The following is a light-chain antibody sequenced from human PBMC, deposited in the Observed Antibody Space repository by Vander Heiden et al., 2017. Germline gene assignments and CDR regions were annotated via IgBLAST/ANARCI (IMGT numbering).Light chain of an antibody. CDR3: QSYDSSLSGSKV. J-gene: IGLJ1*01. Sequence: QSVLTQPPSVSGAPGQRVTISCTGSSSNIGANYDVHWYQQLPGTAPKLLFSGNIDRPSGVPDRFSVSKSGTSASLAITGLQAEDEADYYCQSYDSSLSGSKVFGTGTKVTVL. V-gene: IGLV1-40*01. CDR1: SSNIGANYD. CDR2: GNI.